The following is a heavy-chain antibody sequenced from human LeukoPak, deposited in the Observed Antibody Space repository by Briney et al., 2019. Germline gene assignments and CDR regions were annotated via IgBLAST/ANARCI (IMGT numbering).Heavy chain of an antibody. J-gene: IGHJ4*02. D-gene: IGHD2-2*01. CDR3: VSFYETY. Sequence: GGSLRLSCAASGNYWMHWVRQALGKGLVWVSHINGDGSWTTYADSVKGRFTISKDNAKNTVYLQMNNLRAEDTAVYYCVSFYETYWGRGTLVTVSS. V-gene: IGHV3-74*01. CDR1: GNYW. CDR2: INGDGSWT.